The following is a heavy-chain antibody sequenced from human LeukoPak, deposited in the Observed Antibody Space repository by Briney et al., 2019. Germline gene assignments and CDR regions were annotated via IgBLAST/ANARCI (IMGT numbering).Heavy chain of an antibody. Sequence: SETLSLTCTVSGGSISSYYWSWIRQPAGKGLGWIGRIYTSGSTNYNPSLKSRVTMSVDTSKNQFSLKLSSVTAADTAVYYCARDSPFIAAAGTGDWFDPWGQGTLVTVSS. V-gene: IGHV4-4*07. CDR3: ARDSPFIAAAGTGDWFDP. CDR2: IYTSGST. CDR1: GGSISSYY. J-gene: IGHJ5*02. D-gene: IGHD6-13*01.